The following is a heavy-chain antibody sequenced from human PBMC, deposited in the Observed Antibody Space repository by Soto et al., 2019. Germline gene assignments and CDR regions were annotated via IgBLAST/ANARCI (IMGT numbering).Heavy chain of an antibody. V-gene: IGHV3-23*01. Sequence: EVQLLESGGGMVQPGGSLRLSCAASGFTFSNYAMSWVRQAPGKGLEWVSGISGTGDNTYYVDSVKGRFTISRDNSENTLYLQMNSLRAEDTAVYYCAKGSLSNYGIFGYRGQGTLVTVSS. D-gene: IGHD4-4*01. CDR3: AKGSLSNYGIFGY. J-gene: IGHJ4*02. CDR1: GFTFSNYA. CDR2: ISGTGDNT.